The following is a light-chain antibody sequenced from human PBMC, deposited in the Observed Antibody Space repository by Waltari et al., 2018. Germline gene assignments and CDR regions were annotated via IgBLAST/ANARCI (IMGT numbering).Light chain of an antibody. J-gene: IGLJ1*01. V-gene: IGLV2-14*03. Sequence: QSALTQPASVSGSPGQSITISCTGTTSYVGAYNYVSWYQQHPGKAPKLMIYDVSNRPSGVSNRFSGSKSGNTASLIISGLQAEDEADYYCSSYTSSSLYVFGRGTKVTVL. CDR2: DVS. CDR3: SSYTSSSLYV. CDR1: TSYVGAYNY.